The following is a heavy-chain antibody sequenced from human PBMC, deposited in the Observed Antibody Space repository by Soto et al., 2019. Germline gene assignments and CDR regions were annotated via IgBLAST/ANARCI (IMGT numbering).Heavy chain of an antibody. CDR2: ISGSGGST. Sequence: GGSLRLSCAASGFTFSSYAMSWVRQAPGKGLEWVSAISGSGGSTYYADSVKGRFTISRDNSKDALYLQMNSLRAEDTAVYYCAKDRRGYCSGGPTSWGQGTLVTVSS. CDR3: AKDRRGYCSGGPTS. V-gene: IGHV3-23*01. D-gene: IGHD2-15*01. CDR1: GFTFSSYA. J-gene: IGHJ4*02.